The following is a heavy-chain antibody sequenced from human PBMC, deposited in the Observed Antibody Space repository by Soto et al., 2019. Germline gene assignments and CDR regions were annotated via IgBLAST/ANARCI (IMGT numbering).Heavy chain of an antibody. J-gene: IGHJ6*02. CDR2: ISTTSSYI. CDR3: VRSTDMDV. D-gene: IGHD4-17*01. V-gene: IGHV3-21*01. Sequence: PGGSLRLSCAASGFTFSGYTMNWVRQAPGKGLEWVSFISTTSSYIYYADSVKGRFTISRDNAKNSLFLQMNSLRAEDTAVYYCVRSTDMDVWGQGTTVNVSS. CDR1: GFTFSGYT.